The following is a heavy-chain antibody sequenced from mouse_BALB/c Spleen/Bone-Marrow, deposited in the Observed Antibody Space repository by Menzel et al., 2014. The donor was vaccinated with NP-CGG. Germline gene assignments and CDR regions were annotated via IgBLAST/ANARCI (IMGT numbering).Heavy chain of an antibody. V-gene: IGHV1-4*01. Sequence: QVQLQQSGAELARPGASVKMSCKASGYTFTSYTIHWVKQRPEQGLEWIGYINPSSDYTNYNQKFKDRATLTADKSSSTAYMQLSSLTSEDSAVYYCAREGLRAWFVYWGQGTLVTVSA. CDR2: INPSSDYT. D-gene: IGHD2-4*01. CDR3: AREGLRAWFVY. J-gene: IGHJ3*01. CDR1: GYTFTSYT.